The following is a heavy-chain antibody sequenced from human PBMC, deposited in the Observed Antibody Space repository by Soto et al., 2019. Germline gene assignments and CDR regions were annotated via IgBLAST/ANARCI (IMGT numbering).Heavy chain of an antibody. CDR3: ARDLGGRPQYCSRSNCPNNWFGP. CDR1: GGSISSGDYH. J-gene: IGHJ5*02. V-gene: IGHV4-30-4*01. D-gene: IGHD2-15*01. Sequence: QVQLQESGPGLVKPSETLSLTCTVSGGSISSGDYHWSWIRQTPGGGLEWIGTVYYTGSTFYNPSLKIRLGMSVDTSTKHLYLPLSSVTGADTAVYYCARDLGGRPQYCSRSNCPNNWFGPWGQGTLVTVSS. CDR2: VYYTGST.